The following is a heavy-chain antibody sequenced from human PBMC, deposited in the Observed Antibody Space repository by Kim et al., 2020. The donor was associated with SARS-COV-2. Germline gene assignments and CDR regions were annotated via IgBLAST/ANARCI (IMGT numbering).Heavy chain of an antibody. D-gene: IGHD2-15*01. Sequence: GGSLRLSCAASGFTFSSYAMHWVRQAPGKGLEYVSAISSNGGSTYYANSVKGRFTISRDNSKNTLYLQMGSLRAEDMAVYYCARWCAMSGGSCEGSYYFDYWGQGTLVTVSS. CDR3: ARWCAMSGGSCEGSYYFDY. CDR1: GFTFSSYA. J-gene: IGHJ4*02. V-gene: IGHV3-64*01. CDR2: ISSNGGST.